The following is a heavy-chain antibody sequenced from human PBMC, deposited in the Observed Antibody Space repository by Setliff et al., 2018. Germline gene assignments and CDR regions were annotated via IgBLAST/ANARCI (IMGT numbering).Heavy chain of an antibody. V-gene: IGHV3-48*01. CDR1: GFNFMNYG. J-gene: IGHJ4*02. D-gene: IGHD3-16*01. CDR2: ISSISSSTI. Sequence: GGSLRLSCAASGFNFMNYGMNWVRQAPGEGLEWVSYISSISSSTIYYADSVKGRFTVSRDNAKNSLYLQMNSLRSDDTAVYYCARVPQETLYYYDRGNYFDYWGQGALVTVSS. CDR3: ARVPQETLYYYDRGNYFDY.